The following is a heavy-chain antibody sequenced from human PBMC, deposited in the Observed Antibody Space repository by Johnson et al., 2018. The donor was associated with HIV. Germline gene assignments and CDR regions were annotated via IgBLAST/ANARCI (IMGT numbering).Heavy chain of an antibody. V-gene: IGHV3-30*18. CDR3: AKTGGGAALDS. D-gene: IGHD3-16*01. J-gene: IGHJ3*02. CDR2: ISSDGSNK. CDR1: GFTFSNAW. Sequence: QVQLVESGGGLVQPGGSLRLSCAASGFTFSNAWMSWVRQSPGKGLEWVAVISSDGSNKYYVDSVKGRFTISRDNSENTLYLQMNSLRPEDTAVYYCAKTGGGAALDSWGQGTMVTVSS.